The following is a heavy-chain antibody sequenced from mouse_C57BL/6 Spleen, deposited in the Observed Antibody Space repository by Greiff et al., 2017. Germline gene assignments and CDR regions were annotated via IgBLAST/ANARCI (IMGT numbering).Heavy chain of an antibody. CDR2: LDPEDGET. V-gene: IGHV14-2*01. Sequence: EVQLQESGAELVKPGASVKLSCTASGFNIKDYYMPWVKQRTEQGLEWIGRLDPEDGETKYAPKFQGTATISADTSSNTANLQLSSLTSEDTAVYYCAKRRVNWDYFDYWGQGTTLTVAS. D-gene: IGHD4-1*01. CDR3: AKRRVNWDYFDY. CDR1: GFNIKDYY. J-gene: IGHJ2*01.